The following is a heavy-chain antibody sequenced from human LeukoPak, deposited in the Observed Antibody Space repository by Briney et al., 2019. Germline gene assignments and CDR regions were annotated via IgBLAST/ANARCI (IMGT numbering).Heavy chain of an antibody. CDR1: GFTFSSYW. V-gene: IGHV3-21*01. Sequence: GSLRLSCAASGFTFSSYWMNWVRQAPGKGLEWVSSISSSSSYIYYADSVKGRFTISRDNAKNSLYLQMNSLRAEDTAVYYCARELFGAPDYWGQGTLVTVSS. D-gene: IGHD3-10*02. CDR3: ARELFGAPDY. CDR2: ISSSSSYI. J-gene: IGHJ4*02.